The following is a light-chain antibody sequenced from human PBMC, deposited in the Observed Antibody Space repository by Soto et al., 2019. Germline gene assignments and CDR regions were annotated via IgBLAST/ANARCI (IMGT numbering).Light chain of an antibody. V-gene: IGLV2-14*01. CDR2: EVS. Sequence: QSALTQPASVSGSPGQSITISCTGTSSDIGGYNYVSWYQQHPGKAPKVMIYEVSNRSSGVSNRFSGSKSGNTASLTIFGLQAEDEADYYCSSYTRSSTWVFGGGTKLTVL. CDR3: SSYTRSSTWV. J-gene: IGLJ3*02. CDR1: SSDIGGYNY.